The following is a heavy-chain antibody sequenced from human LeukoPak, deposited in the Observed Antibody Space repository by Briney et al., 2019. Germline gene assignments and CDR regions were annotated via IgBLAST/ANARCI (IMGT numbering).Heavy chain of an antibody. CDR1: GFTFSSYG. CDR3: AKDRDVMITFGGVSGFDY. D-gene: IGHD3-16*01. J-gene: IGHJ4*02. V-gene: IGHV3-30*18. Sequence: GRSLRLSCAASGFTFSSYGMHWVRQAPGKGLEWVAVISYDGSNKYYADSVKGRFTISRDNSKNTLYLQMNSLRAEDTAVYYCAKDRDVMITFGGVSGFDYWGQGNLVTVSS. CDR2: ISYDGSNK.